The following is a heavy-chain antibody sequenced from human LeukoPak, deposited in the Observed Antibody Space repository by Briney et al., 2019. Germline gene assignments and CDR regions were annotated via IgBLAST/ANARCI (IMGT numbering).Heavy chain of an antibody. Sequence: PGRSLRLSCAASGFTLSSYGMHWVRQAPGKGLEWVAVISYDGSNKYYADSVKGRFTISRDNSKNMLYLQMNSLRAEDTAVYYCAKHRGYSYGSLGMDVWGQGTTVTVSS. D-gene: IGHD5-18*01. CDR2: ISYDGSNK. CDR3: AKHRGYSYGSLGMDV. J-gene: IGHJ6*02. CDR1: GFTLSSYG. V-gene: IGHV3-30*18.